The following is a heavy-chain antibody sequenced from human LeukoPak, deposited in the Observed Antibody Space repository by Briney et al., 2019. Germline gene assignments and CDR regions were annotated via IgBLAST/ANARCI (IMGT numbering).Heavy chain of an antibody. V-gene: IGHV4-59*01. D-gene: IGHD3-10*01. CDR3: ARTPITMVRGVMVWDYGTDV. CDR2: IYYSGST. Sequence: SETLSLTCTVSGGSISSYYWSWIRQPPGKGLEWIGYIYYSGSTNYNPSLKSRVTISVDTSKNQFSLKLSSVTAADTAVYYCARTPITMVRGVMVWDYGTDVWGQGTTVTVSS. J-gene: IGHJ6*02. CDR1: GGSISSYY.